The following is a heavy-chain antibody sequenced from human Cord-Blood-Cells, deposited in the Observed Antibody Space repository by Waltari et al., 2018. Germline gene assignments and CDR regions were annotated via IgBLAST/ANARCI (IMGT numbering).Heavy chain of an antibody. CDR3: ARLYYFDY. V-gene: IGHV4-34*01. CDR2: INHSGST. J-gene: IGHJ4*02. Sequence: QVQLQQWGPGLLKPSETLSITCAVYGGSSSGSSWSWVRQPPGKGLEWIGEINHSGSTNYNPSLKSRVTISVDTSKNQFSLKLSSVTAADTAVYYCARLYYFDYWGQGTLVTVSS. CDR1: GGSSSGSS.